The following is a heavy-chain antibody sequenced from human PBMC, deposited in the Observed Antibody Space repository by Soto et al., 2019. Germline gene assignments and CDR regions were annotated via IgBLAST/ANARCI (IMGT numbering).Heavy chain of an antibody. V-gene: IGHV4-31*03. CDR1: GDSIRGGGYY. Sequence: PSETLSLTCSVSGDSIRGGGYYWSWIRHLPGKGLEWIGYVYYSGSTYYTPSLKSRITISLDRSKNQFALKLSSVTAADTAVYYCSRVASKMAWFDPWGPGTLVTVSS. CDR3: SRVASKMAWFDP. D-gene: IGHD5-12*01. CDR2: VYYSGST. J-gene: IGHJ5*02.